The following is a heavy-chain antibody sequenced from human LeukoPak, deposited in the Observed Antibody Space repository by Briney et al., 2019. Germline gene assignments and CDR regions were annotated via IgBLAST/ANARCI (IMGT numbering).Heavy chain of an antibody. CDR3: ARVTYGSGTYGAFDY. CDR1: GYTFTGYY. J-gene: IGHJ4*02. D-gene: IGHD3-10*01. CDR2: INPNSGGT. V-gene: IGHV1-2*02. Sequence: GASVKVSCKASGYTFTGYYMHWVRQAPGQGLEWMGWINPNSGGTNFAQKFQGRVTMTRDTSISTAYMELSSLRAEDTAVYYCARVTYGSGTYGAFDYWGRGTLVTVSS.